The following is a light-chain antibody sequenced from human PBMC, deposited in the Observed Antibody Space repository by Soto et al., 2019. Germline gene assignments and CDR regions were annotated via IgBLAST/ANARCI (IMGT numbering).Light chain of an antibody. CDR2: RNN. V-gene: IGLV1-47*01. CDR1: SSNIGSNY. J-gene: IGLJ1*01. CDR3: CSFTSRNTHV. Sequence: QSVLTQPPSASGTPGQRVTISCSGSSSNIGSNYVYWYHQLPGTAPKLVIYRNNQRPSGVPDRISGSKSGTSASLAISGLRSEDEADYYCCSFTSRNTHVFGAGTKLTVL.